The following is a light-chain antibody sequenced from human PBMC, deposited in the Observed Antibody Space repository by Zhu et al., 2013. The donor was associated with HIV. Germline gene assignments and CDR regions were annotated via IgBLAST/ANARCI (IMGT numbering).Light chain of an antibody. Sequence: QSALTQPASVSGSPGQSITISCSGTNSDVGGYDFVSWYQQHPGKAPKLIIYEVINRPSGISHRFSGSKSGNTASLTISGLQSEDEADYFCCSYVGNNTLIFGGGTKLTVL. CDR3: CSYVGNNTLI. V-gene: IGLV2-23*02. CDR2: EVI. J-gene: IGLJ2*01. CDR1: NSDVGGYDF.